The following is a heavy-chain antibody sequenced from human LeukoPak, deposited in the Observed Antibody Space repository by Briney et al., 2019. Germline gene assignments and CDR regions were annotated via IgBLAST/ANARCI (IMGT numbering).Heavy chain of an antibody. J-gene: IGHJ4*02. CDR2: IWYDGSNK. CDR1: GFTFSSYG. CDR3: ARASKYYDILTGYFTV. Sequence: GGSLRLSCAASGFTFSSYGMHWVRQAPGKGLEWVAVIWYDGSNKYYADFVKGRFTISRDNSKNTLYLQMNSLRAEDTAVYYCARASKYYDILTGYFTVWGQGTLVTVPS. V-gene: IGHV3-33*01. D-gene: IGHD3-9*01.